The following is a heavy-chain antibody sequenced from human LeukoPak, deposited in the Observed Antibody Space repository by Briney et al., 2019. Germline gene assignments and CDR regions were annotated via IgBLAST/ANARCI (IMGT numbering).Heavy chain of an antibody. J-gene: IGHJ4*02. V-gene: IGHV3-21*01. CDR1: GFTFSSYS. D-gene: IGHD2-8*01. CDR3: ARDVWGRLDY. CDR2: ISSSSSYI. Sequence: PGGSLRLSCAASGFTFSSYSMNWVRQAPGKGLEWVSSISSSSSYIYYADSVKGRFTISRDNARNSLYLQVNSLRAEDTAVYYCARDVWGRLDYWGQGTLVPVSS.